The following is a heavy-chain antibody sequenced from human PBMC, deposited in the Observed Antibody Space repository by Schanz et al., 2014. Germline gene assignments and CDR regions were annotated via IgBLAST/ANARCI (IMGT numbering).Heavy chain of an antibody. CDR1: GFSFSDYY. CDR3: AREQTIFGVACTDAYDV. CDR2: INTGSNYI. D-gene: IGHD3-3*01. J-gene: IGHJ3*01. Sequence: QVHLLESGGGLVEPGGSLRLSCAASGFSFSDYYMSRIRQAPGKGLEWISFINTGSNYINYADSVKGRFTISRDNTKKSLYLQMKSLRVDDAAVYYCAREQTIFGVACTDAYDVWGRGTMVTVSS. V-gene: IGHV3-11*05.